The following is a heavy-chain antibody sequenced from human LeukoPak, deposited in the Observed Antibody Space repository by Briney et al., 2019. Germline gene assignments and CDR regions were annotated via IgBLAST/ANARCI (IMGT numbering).Heavy chain of an antibody. CDR3: ARAFGDFWSGYYPSYYNYYMDV. Sequence: AGGSLRLSCAASGFTFSSYEMNWVRQAPGKGLEWVGNINQDGSEIYYVDSVKGRFTISRDNAKNSLYLQMNSLRAEDTAVYHCARAFGDFWSGYYPSYYNYYMDVWGKGTTVTVSS. J-gene: IGHJ6*03. D-gene: IGHD3-3*01. V-gene: IGHV3-7*01. CDR2: INQDGSEI. CDR1: GFTFSSYE.